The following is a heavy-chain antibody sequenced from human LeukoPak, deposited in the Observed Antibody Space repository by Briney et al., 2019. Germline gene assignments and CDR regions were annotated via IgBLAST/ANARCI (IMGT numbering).Heavy chain of an antibody. V-gene: IGHV3-21*01. CDR3: AREATRGIAAAATDY. Sequence: GGSLRLSCAASGFTFSSYSMNWVRQAAGKGLEWVSSISSSSSYIYYADSVKGRFTISRDNAKNSLYLQMNSLRAEDTAVYYCAREATRGIAAAATDYWGQGTLVTVSS. CDR2: ISSSSSYI. J-gene: IGHJ4*02. D-gene: IGHD6-13*01. CDR1: GFTFSSYS.